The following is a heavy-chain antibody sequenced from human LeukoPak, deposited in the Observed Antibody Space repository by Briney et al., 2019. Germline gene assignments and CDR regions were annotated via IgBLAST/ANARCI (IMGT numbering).Heavy chain of an antibody. Sequence: SETLSLSCAVSGYSISSGYYWGWIWQPPGKGLEGIGSIYHSGSTYYNPSLKSRVTKSGDTSKNQFSLKLSSVTAADTAVYYCARQNYYDSSGYYLDYWGQGTLVTVSA. J-gene: IGHJ4*02. CDR1: GYSISSGYY. V-gene: IGHV4-38-2*01. CDR2: IYHSGST. CDR3: ARQNYYDSSGYYLDY. D-gene: IGHD3-22*01.